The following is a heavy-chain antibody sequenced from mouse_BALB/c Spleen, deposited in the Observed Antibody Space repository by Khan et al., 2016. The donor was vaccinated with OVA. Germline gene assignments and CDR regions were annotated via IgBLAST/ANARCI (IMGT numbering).Heavy chain of an antibody. Sequence: QVQLQQSGAELVKPGASVKLSCKTSGYIFTSYWIQWVKQRPGQGLGWIGQIFPGTGTTYYNENFKGKATLTVDTSSSTAYMHLSSLTSEDSAVYFCARGYVGNYEFVFWGQGTLVTVSP. D-gene: IGHD1-1*02. CDR2: IFPGTGTT. CDR3: ARGYVGNYEFVF. CDR1: GYIFTSYW. J-gene: IGHJ3*01. V-gene: IGHV1S132*01.